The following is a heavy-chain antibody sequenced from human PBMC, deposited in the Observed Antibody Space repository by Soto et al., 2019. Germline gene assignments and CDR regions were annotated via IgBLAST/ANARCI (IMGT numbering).Heavy chain of an antibody. D-gene: IGHD3-3*01. CDR3: ARGTLDYDFWSGSLNWFDP. Sequence: SETLSLTCAVYGGSSSGYYWSWIRQPPGKGLEWIGEINHSGSTNYNPSLKSRVTISVDTSKNQFSLKLSSVTAADTAVYYCARGTLDYDFWSGSLNWFDPWGQGTLVTVSS. CDR2: INHSGST. V-gene: IGHV4-34*01. J-gene: IGHJ5*02. CDR1: GGSSSGYY.